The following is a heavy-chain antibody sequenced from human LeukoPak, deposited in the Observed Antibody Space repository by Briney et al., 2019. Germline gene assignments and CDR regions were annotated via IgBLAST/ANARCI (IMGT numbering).Heavy chain of an antibody. Sequence: GGSLRLSCAASGFTFSSYAMHWVRQAPGKGLEWVSYIGSSSSTIYYADSVKGRFTISRDNAKNSPYLQMNSLRAEDTAVYYCARGGGGSGWYYFDYWGQGTLVTVSS. V-gene: IGHV3-48*04. CDR1: GFTFSSYA. J-gene: IGHJ4*02. CDR3: ARGGGGSGWYYFDY. D-gene: IGHD6-19*01. CDR2: IGSSSSTI.